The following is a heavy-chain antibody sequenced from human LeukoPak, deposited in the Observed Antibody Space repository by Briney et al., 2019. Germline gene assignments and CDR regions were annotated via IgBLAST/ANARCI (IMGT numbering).Heavy chain of an antibody. Sequence: PGGSLRLSCAASGFTLSDHYMDWVRQAPWKGLEWVGRTKNKAESYTTEYAASVKGRFTISRDDSKNSLYLQMNSLKTEDTAVYYCKVWIRGVINYWGQGTLVTVSS. CDR3: KVWIRGVINY. J-gene: IGHJ4*02. V-gene: IGHV3-72*01. CDR1: GFTLSDHY. CDR2: TKNKAESYTT. D-gene: IGHD3-10*01.